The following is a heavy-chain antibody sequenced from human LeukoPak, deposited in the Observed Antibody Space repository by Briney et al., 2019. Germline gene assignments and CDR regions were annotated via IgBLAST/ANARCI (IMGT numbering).Heavy chain of an antibody. CDR1: GGSISGYY. J-gene: IGHJ4*02. D-gene: IGHD3-3*01. V-gene: IGHV4-4*07. CDR3: ARDFFAAIDY. CDR2: IYYSGST. Sequence: SETLSLTCTVSGGSISGYYWSWIRQPAGKGLEWIGSIYYSGSTYYNPSLKSRVTISVDTSKNQFSLKLSSVTAADTAVYYCARDFFAAIDYWGQGTLVTVSS.